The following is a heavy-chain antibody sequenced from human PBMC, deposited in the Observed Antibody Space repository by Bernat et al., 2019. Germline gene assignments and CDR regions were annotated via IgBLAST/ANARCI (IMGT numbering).Heavy chain of an antibody. J-gene: IGHJ6*02. D-gene: IGHD6-13*01. CDR3: ARERGAAGDYGMDV. CDR1: GLTVSAKY. Sequence: EVQLVESGGGLVQPGGSVRLSCAASGLTVSAKYMSWVRQAPGKGLEWVSVMYSGGSTFYADSVKGRFTISRDHSKNTLYLQMNSLRAEDTAVYYCARERGAAGDYGMDVWGQGTTVTVSS. CDR2: MYSGGST. V-gene: IGHV3-66*01.